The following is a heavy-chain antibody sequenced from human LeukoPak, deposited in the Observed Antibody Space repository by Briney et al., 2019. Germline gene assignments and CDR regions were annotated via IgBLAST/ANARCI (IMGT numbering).Heavy chain of an antibody. V-gene: IGHV4-30-4*08. Sequence: SWVRQPPGKGLEWIGYIYYSGSTYYNPSLKSRVTISVDTSKNQFSLKLSSVTAADTAVYYCAREAWRSSTLVVGYFDYWGQGTLVTVSS. CDR2: IYYSGST. D-gene: IGHD2-2*01. J-gene: IGHJ4*02. CDR3: AREAWRSSTLVVGYFDY.